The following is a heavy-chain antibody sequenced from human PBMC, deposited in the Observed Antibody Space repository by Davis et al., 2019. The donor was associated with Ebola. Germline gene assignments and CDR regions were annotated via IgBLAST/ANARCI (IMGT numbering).Heavy chain of an antibody. D-gene: IGHD3-10*01. CDR2: INPNSGGT. Sequence: ASVKVSCKASGYTFTGYYMHWVRQAPGQGLEWMGWINPNSGGTNYAQKLQGRVTMTRDTSISTAYMELSSLRSDDTAVYYCARRIRFGELFPFDYWGQGTLVTVSS. CDR3: ARRIRFGELFPFDY. CDR1: GYTFTGYY. J-gene: IGHJ4*02. V-gene: IGHV1-2*02.